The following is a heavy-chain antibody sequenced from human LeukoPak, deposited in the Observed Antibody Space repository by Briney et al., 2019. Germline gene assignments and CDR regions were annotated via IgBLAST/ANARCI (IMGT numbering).Heavy chain of an antibody. D-gene: IGHD2-2*01. CDR2: IYYSGST. CDR1: GGSISSGDYY. CDR3: ARGNIVVVPAAHAYYYYGMDV. V-gene: IGHV4-30-4*01. J-gene: IGHJ6*02. Sequence: SETLSLTCTVSGGSISSGDYYWGWIRQPPGKGLEWIGYIYYSGSTYYNPSLKSRVTISVDTSKNQFSLKLSSVTAADTAVYYCARGNIVVVPAAHAYYYYGMDVWGQGTTVTVSS.